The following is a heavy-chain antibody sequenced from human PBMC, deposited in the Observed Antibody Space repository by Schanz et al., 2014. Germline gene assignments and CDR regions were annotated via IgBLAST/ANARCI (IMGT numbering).Heavy chain of an antibody. V-gene: IGHV3-30-3*01. CDR3: AKEKEEVAADGSFFDY. CDR1: GFTFHTYD. J-gene: IGHJ4*02. Sequence: VHLEESGGGVVQPGRSLRLSCAASGFTFHTYDMHWVRQAPGKGLEWVAQISHDGHRDFYADSVKGRFTVSRDNNWKTLSLQMNSLRAEDTAVYYCAKEKEEVAADGSFFDYWGQGTLVTVSS. D-gene: IGHD6-13*01. CDR2: ISHDGHRD.